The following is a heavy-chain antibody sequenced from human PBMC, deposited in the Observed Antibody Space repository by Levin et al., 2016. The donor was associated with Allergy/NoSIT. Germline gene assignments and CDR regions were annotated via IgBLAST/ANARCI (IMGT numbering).Heavy chain of an antibody. Sequence: ASVKVSCKTSGYTFTTYGISWVRQAPGQRLEWMGWISAYNHNTIYAQKFHDRVTMTTDRSTTTAYMELRGLRSDDTAVYYCARDLHYAGNPNFDFWGQGTLVTISS. V-gene: IGHV1-18*04. J-gene: IGHJ4*02. D-gene: IGHD4-23*01. CDR2: ISAYNHNT. CDR3: ARDLHYAGNPNFDF. CDR1: GYTFTTYG.